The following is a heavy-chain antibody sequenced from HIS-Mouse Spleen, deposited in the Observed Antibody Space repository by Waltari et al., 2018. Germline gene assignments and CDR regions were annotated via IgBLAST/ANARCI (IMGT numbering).Heavy chain of an antibody. Sequence: QLQLQESGPGLVKPSETLSLTCTVSGGSISSSSYYWGWIRQPPGKGLEWIGSIYYSGSTYYNPSLKSRVTISVDTSKNQFSLKLSSVTAADTAVYYCARDLRITMVRGVNKEGASDAFDIWGQGTMVTVSS. CDR2: IYYSGST. V-gene: IGHV4-39*07. CDR3: ARDLRITMVRGVNKEGASDAFDI. CDR1: GGSISSSSYY. J-gene: IGHJ3*02. D-gene: IGHD3-10*01.